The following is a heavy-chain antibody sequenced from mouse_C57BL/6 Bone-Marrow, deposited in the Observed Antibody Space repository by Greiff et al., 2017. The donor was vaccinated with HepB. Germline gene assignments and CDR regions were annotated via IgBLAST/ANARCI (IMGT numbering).Heavy chain of an antibody. J-gene: IGHJ2*01. CDR2: INSNGGST. Sequence: EVMLVESGGGLVQPGGSLKLSCAASGFTFSSYGMSWVRQTPDKRLELVATINSNGGSTYYPDSVKGRFTISRDNAKNTLYLQMSSLKSEDTAMYYCARDDYLGQGTTLTVSS. CDR3: ARDDY. CDR1: GFTFSSYG. V-gene: IGHV5-6-3*01.